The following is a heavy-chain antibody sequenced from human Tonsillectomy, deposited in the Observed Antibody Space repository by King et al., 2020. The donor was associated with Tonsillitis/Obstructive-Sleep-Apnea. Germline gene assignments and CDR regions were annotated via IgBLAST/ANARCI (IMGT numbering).Heavy chain of an antibody. J-gene: IGHJ3*02. V-gene: IGHV5-51*01. CDR3: ASTVLTDDAFDI. Sequence: VQLVQSGAEVKKPGESLKISCKGSGYSFTSYWIGWVRQMPGKGLEWMGIIYPGDSATRYSPSFQGQVTISANKSFRTAYLRRSRLKASDTAMYYCASTVLTDDAFDIWGQGTMVTVAS. CDR2: IYPGDSAT. D-gene: IGHD2-21*02. CDR1: GYSFTSYW.